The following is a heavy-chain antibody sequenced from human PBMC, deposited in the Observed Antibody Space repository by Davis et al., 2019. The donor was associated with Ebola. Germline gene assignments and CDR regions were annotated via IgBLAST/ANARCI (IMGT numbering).Heavy chain of an antibody. J-gene: IGHJ5*02. CDR2: IESDANNK. Sequence: PGGSLRLSCAASGFTFRTYGMQWVRQAPGKGLEWVAFIESDANNKYYADSVKGRFTISRDNSKNTLYLQMNSLRTEDTAVYYCAKDVGDGEASWGQGTLVTVSS. D-gene: IGHD3-10*01. V-gene: IGHV3-30*02. CDR1: GFTFRTYG. CDR3: AKDVGDGEAS.